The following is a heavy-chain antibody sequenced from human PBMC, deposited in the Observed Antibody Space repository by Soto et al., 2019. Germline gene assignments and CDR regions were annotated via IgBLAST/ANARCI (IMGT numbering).Heavy chain of an antibody. J-gene: IGHJ4*02. Sequence: GVSLRLSCAASGFTFSNAWMIWVRQAPGKGLEWLGRIKTNTDGGTTDYAAAVKGRFTISRDDSNKTVYLQMNSLKTEDTAIYYCTTQGGDDAYWGQGTLGTVSS. CDR3: TTQGGDDAY. CDR1: GFTFSNAW. D-gene: IGHD2-21*02. CDR2: IKTNTDGGTT. V-gene: IGHV3-15*01.